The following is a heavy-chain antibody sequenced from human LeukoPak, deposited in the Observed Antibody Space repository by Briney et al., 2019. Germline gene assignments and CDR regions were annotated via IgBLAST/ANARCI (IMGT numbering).Heavy chain of an antibody. CDR2: ISYDGSNK. J-gene: IGHJ4*02. CDR1: VFTFSAYA. D-gene: IGHD2-15*01. V-gene: IGHV3-30*04. Sequence: GGSLRLSCAASVFTFSAYAMHWVRQAPGKGLEWVAVISYDGSNKKYADSMKGRFTVSRDNSKNTLYLQMNSLRVEDTAVYYCARDFVDSSVDYWGQGTLVTVSS. CDR3: ARDFVDSSVDY.